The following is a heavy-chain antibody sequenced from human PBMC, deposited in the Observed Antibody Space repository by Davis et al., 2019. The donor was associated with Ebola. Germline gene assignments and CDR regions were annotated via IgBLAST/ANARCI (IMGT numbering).Heavy chain of an antibody. CDR2: ISWNSGSI. Sequence: SLKISCAASGFTFDDYAMHWVRQAPGKGLEWVSGISWNSGSIGYADSVKGRFTISRDNAKNSLYLQMNSLRAEDTAVYYCARSNIAARPGYYYGMDVWGQGTTVTVSS. CDR3: ARSNIAARPGYYYGMDV. J-gene: IGHJ6*02. D-gene: IGHD6-6*01. CDR1: GFTFDDYA. V-gene: IGHV3-9*01.